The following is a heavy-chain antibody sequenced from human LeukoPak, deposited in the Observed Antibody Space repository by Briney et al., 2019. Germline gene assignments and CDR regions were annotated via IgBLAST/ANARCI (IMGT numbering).Heavy chain of an antibody. CDR3: TTDPRYYDISGYYILVEAFDI. J-gene: IGHJ3*02. CDR1: GFTFSSYG. Sequence: PGGSLRLSCAASGFTFSSYGMHWVRQAPGKGLEWVAFIRYDGSNKYYADSVKGRFTISRDNSKNTLYLQMNSLKTEDTAVYYCTTDPRYYDISGYYILVEAFDIWGQGTMVTVSS. CDR2: IRYDGSNK. V-gene: IGHV3-30*02. D-gene: IGHD3-22*01.